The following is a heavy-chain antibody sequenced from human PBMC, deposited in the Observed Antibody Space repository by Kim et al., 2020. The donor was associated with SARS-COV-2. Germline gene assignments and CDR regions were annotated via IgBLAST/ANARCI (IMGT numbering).Heavy chain of an antibody. CDR1: GFTFDDYA. J-gene: IGHJ5*02. V-gene: IGHV3-9*01. CDR3: AKDLSYSSSWYPCFDP. Sequence: GGSLRLSCAASGFTFDDYAMHWVRQAPGKGLEFFSAISWNSVSICYADSVKGRFTISRDNSKNSLYLQMNRLRAEDTAFYYCAKDLSYSSSWYPCFDPWGQGTLVTVSS. CDR2: ISWNSVSI. D-gene: IGHD6-13*01.